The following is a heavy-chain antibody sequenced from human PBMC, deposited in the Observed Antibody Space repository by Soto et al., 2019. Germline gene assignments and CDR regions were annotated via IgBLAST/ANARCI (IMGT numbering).Heavy chain of an antibody. CDR3: ARDNGRPQLGGNYYYITDV. Sequence: QVQLVQSGAEVKEPGSSVKVSCQASGGTFSSHALSWVRQAPGQGLEWMGGIIPLFRRPDYAQKFQGRVTITADESTSTAYMELSSLRSEDTAIYYCARDNGRPQLGGNYYYITDVWGQGTTITVSS. CDR1: GGTFSSHA. D-gene: IGHD3-3*02. V-gene: IGHV1-69*12. CDR2: IIPLFRRP. J-gene: IGHJ6*02.